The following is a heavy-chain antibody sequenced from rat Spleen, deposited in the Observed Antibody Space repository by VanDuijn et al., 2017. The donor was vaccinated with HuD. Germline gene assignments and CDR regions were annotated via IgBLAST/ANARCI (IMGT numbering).Heavy chain of an antibody. CDR3: VRQDTSGYSNWFAY. J-gene: IGHJ3*01. Sequence: EVQLVESDGGLVQPGRSLKLSCAASGFTFSDYYMAWVRQAPTKGLEWVTSISPSGVTYYRDSVKGRFTVSRENTERTLYLLVDSLRSEDTATYYCVRQDTSGYSNWFAYWGQGTLVTVSS. CDR1: GFTFSDYY. D-gene: IGHD4-3*01. CDR2: ISPSGVT. V-gene: IGHV5-25*01.